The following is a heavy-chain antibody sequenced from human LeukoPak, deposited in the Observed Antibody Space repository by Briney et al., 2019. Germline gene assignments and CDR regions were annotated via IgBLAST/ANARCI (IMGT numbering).Heavy chain of an antibody. Sequence: PGGSLRLSGAASGFSFSDYGMHWVRQAPGKGLEWVAFIQYDGSNKYYADSVKGRFTISRDNSKNTLYLQMNSLRAEDTAVYYCAKDRWCSSTSCPIDYWGQGTLVTVSS. CDR3: AKDRWCSSTSCPIDY. D-gene: IGHD2-2*01. J-gene: IGHJ4*02. CDR2: IQYDGSNK. CDR1: GFSFSDYG. V-gene: IGHV3-30*02.